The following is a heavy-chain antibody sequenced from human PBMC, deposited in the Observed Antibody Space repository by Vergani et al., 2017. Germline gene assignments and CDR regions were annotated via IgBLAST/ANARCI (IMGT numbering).Heavy chain of an antibody. J-gene: IGHJ3*01. CDR3: ARRAERWETLLRDDFDV. D-gene: IGHD1-26*01. CDR1: GGSLSGYY. V-gene: IGHV4-34*09. Sequence: QVQLQESGPGLVKPSQTLSITCTVYGGSLSGYYWSWIRLAPGKGLEWIGEINHSGTINYNPTLKSPFNVSIDTSRDHFSLKLRSVSAADTAVYFCARRAERWETLLRDDFDVWGQGTFVTVSP. CDR2: INHSGTI.